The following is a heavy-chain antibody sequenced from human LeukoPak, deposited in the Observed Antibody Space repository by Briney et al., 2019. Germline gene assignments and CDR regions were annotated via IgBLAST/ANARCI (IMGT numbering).Heavy chain of an antibody. CDR3: AKGRYTAMSYFDY. V-gene: IGHV3-33*06. D-gene: IGHD5-18*01. CDR2: IWYDGSNK. Sequence: GGSRRLSCAASGFTFSSYGMHWVRQAPGKGLEWVAVIWYDGSNKYYADSVKGRFTISRDNSKNTLYLQMNSLRAEDTAVYYCAKGRYTAMSYFDYWGQGTLVTVSS. CDR1: GFTFSSYG. J-gene: IGHJ4*02.